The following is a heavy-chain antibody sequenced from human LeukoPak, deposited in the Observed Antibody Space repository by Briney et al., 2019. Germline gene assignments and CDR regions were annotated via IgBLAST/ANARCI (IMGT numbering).Heavy chain of an antibody. V-gene: IGHV1-58*02. CDR1: GFTFTSSA. CDR2: IVVGSGNT. J-gene: IGHJ4*02. D-gene: IGHD3-22*01. Sequence: SVKVFCKASGFTFTSSAMQWVRQARGQRLEWIGWIVVGSGNTNYAQKFQERVTITRDMSTSKAYMELSSLRSEDTAVYYCAADPDSSGYYGLDYWGQGTLVTVSS. CDR3: AADPDSSGYYGLDY.